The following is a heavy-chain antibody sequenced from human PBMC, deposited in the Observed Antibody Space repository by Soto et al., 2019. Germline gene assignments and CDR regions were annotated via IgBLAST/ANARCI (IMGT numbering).Heavy chain of an antibody. CDR2: INSDGSST. CDR3: ARDPMTGFGELLDYYYYYGMDV. D-gene: IGHD3-10*01. J-gene: IGHJ6*02. CDR1: GFTFSSYW. Sequence: GGSLRLSCAASGFTFSSYWMHWVRQAPGKGLVWVSRINSDGSSTSYADSVKGRFTISRDNARNTLYLQMNSLRAEDTAVYYCARDPMTGFGELLDYYYYYGMDVWGQGTTVTVSS. V-gene: IGHV3-74*01.